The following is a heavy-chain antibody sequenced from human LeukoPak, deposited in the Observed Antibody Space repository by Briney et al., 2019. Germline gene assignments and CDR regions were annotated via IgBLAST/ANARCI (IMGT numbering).Heavy chain of an antibody. J-gene: IGHJ1*01. D-gene: IGHD1-26*01. CDR2: IYYSGST. V-gene: IGHV4-30-4*01. Sequence: SETLSLTCTVSGGSISSGDYYWSWIRQPPGKGLEWTGYIYYSGSTYYSPSLKSRITISVDTSKNQFSLKLSSVTAADTAVYYCARTSSVVGYFQHWGQGTLVTVSS. CDR1: GGSISSGDYY. CDR3: ARTSSVVGYFQH.